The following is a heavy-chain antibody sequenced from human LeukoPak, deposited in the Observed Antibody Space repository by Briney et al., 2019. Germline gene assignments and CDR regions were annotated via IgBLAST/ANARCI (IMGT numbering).Heavy chain of an antibody. CDR1: GFTFSSYA. CDR2: FSSNMDST. D-gene: IGHD3-10*01. CDR3: ARGFPSPDTRPS. J-gene: IGHJ5*02. Sequence: PGGSLRLSCAASGFTFSSYAMHWVRQAPGRGLEYGSPFSSNMDSTYYANSLKGSFTTSTDNSKNTLYIQVGTVRAEDMAVYYCARGFPSPDTRPSWGQGTLVTVSS. V-gene: IGHV3-64*01.